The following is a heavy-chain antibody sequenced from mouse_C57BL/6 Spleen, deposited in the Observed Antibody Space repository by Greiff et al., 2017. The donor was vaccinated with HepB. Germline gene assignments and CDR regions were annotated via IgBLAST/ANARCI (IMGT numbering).Heavy chain of an antibody. Sequence: VQLQQPGAELVMPGASVKLSCKASGYTFTSYWMHWVKQRPGQGLEWIGEIDPSDSYTNYNQKFKGKSTLTVDQSSSTAYMQLSSLTAEDSAVYYCARRGSGYVNYAMDYWGQGTSVTVSS. D-gene: IGHD3-2*02. CDR1: GYTFTSYW. V-gene: IGHV1-69*01. CDR2: IDPSDSYT. CDR3: ARRGSGYVNYAMDY. J-gene: IGHJ4*01.